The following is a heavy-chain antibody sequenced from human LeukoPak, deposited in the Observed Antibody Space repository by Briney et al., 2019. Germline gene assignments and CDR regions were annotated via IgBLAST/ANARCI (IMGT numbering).Heavy chain of an antibody. CDR1: GGSISNYY. CDR2: IDYSGST. J-gene: IGHJ3*02. Sequence: SETLSLTCTVSGGSISNYYWSWIRQPPGKGLEWIGYIDYSGSTNYNPSLKSRVTISVDTSKNQFSLKLSSVTAADTAVYYCAREFARSNAFDIWGQGTMFTVSS. V-gene: IGHV4-59*12. D-gene: IGHD3-10*01. CDR3: AREFARSNAFDI.